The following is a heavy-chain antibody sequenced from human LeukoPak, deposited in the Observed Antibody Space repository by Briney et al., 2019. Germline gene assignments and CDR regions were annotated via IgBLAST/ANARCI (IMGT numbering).Heavy chain of an antibody. CDR2: IYSGGST. D-gene: IGHD1-26*01. Sequence: GGSLRLSCAASGFTVSSNYMSWVRQAPGKGLEWVSVIYSGGSTYYADSVKGRFTISRDNSKNTLYLQMNSLRAEDTAVYYCARDPLGDGGSYHGAFDIWGQGTMVTVSS. CDR3: ARDPLGDGGSYHGAFDI. J-gene: IGHJ3*02. CDR1: GFTVSSNY. V-gene: IGHV3-53*01.